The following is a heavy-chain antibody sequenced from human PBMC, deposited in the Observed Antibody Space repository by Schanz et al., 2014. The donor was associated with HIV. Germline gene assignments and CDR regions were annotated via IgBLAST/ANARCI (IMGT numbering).Heavy chain of an antibody. CDR2: ISSSSTTR. V-gene: IGHV3-48*02. Sequence: EVQLLESGGGLVQPGGSLRLSCAVSVSRFSFSDFAMSWVRQAPGKGLEWVSYISSSSTTRHYADSVKGRFTISRDNAKNSLSLQMNSLRDEDTAVYYCARSPSYGMDVWGQGTTVTVSS. J-gene: IGHJ6*02. CDR3: ARSPSYGMDV. CDR1: VSRFSFSDFA.